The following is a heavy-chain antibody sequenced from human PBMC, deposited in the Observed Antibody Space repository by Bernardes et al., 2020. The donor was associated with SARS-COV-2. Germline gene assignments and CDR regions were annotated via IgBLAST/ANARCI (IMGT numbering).Heavy chain of an antibody. Sequence: GGSLRLSCAASGFTFGDYTMHWVRQAPGKGLEWVSLITWDGINTEYLDSVKGRFVISRDNSKSSLYLEMNSLRNEDNALYYCAKDGLFWNWGQGTLVTVSS. J-gene: IGHJ4*02. CDR2: ITWDGINT. V-gene: IGHV3-43*01. D-gene: IGHD3-22*01. CDR1: GFTFGDYT. CDR3: AKDGLFWN.